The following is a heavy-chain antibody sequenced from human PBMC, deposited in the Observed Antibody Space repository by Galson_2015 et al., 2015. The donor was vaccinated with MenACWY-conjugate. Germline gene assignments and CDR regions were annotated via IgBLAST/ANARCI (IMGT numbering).Heavy chain of an antibody. CDR1: GFNFNIYW. CDR2: INSDVVST. CDR3: VALSGSSLGDY. V-gene: IGHV3-74*01. D-gene: IGHD1-26*01. Sequence: SLRLSCAASGFNFNIYWVHWVRQAPGKGLMWVSHINSDVVSTSYADSVKGRFSISRDNAKSTLYLQMNNLRAEDTAVYYCVALSGSSLGDYWGQGTLVTVSS. J-gene: IGHJ4*02.